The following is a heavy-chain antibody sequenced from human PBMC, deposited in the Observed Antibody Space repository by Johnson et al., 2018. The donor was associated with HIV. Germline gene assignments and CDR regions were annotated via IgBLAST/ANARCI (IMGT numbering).Heavy chain of an antibody. CDR2: ISYDGSNK. CDR3: AKVMTASSVNSFGGVIDASDI. D-gene: IGHD3-16*01. J-gene: IGHJ3*02. CDR1: GFTFSSYW. Sequence: VTLVESGGGLVQPGGSLRLSCAASGFTFSSYWMSWVRQAPGKGLQWVAVISYDGSNKYYADSVKGRFTISRDNSKNTLHLQMNSLRAADTAVYYCAKVMTASSVNSFGGVIDASDIWGQGTMVTVS. V-gene: IGHV3-30*18.